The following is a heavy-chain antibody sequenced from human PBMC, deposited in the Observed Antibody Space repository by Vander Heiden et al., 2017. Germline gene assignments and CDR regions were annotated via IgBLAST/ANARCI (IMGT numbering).Heavy chain of an antibody. J-gene: IGHJ6*02. CDR3: ARETTYNELDYYYGMDV. D-gene: IGHD1-20*01. Sequence: EVHLVASGGGLVQPGGSLRLSCAASGSPVSSHGMGWVRQAPGKGLEWVANIKQDGSEKYYVDSVKGRFTISRDNAKNSLYLQMNSLRAEDTAVYYCARETTYNELDYYYGMDVWGQGTTVTVSS. V-gene: IGHV3-7*01. CDR2: IKQDGSEK. CDR1: GSPVSSHG.